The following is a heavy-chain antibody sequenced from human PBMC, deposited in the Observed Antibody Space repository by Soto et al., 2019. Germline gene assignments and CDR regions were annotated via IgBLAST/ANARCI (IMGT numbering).Heavy chain of an antibody. V-gene: IGHV3-23*01. CDR1: GFTFSSYT. Sequence: GGSLRLSCAASGFTFSSYTMSWVRQAPGKGLEWVSAISGSGGSTYYADSVKGRFTISRDNSKNTLYLQMNSLRAEDTAVYYCAKPSNPGYSYVHDAFDIWGQGTMVTVSS. CDR3: AKPSNPGYSYVHDAFDI. J-gene: IGHJ3*02. D-gene: IGHD5-18*01. CDR2: ISGSGGST.